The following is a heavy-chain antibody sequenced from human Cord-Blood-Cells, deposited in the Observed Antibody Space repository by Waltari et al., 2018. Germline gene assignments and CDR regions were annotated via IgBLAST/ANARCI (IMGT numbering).Heavy chain of an antibody. CDR3: ARARADGDYYYFDY. V-gene: IGHV1-2*04. J-gene: IGHJ4*02. D-gene: IGHD4-17*01. CDR1: GYY. Sequence: GYYMHWVRQAPGQGLEWMGWINPNSGGTNYAQKFQGWVTMTRDTSISTAYMELSRLRSDDTAVYYCARARADGDYYYFDYWGQGTLVTVSS. CDR2: INPNSGGT.